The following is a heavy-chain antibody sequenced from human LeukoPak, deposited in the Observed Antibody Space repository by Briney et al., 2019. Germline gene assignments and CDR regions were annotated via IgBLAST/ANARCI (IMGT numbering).Heavy chain of an antibody. CDR2: INTDSSDI. CDR1: GFTFSRYA. D-gene: IGHD2-2*01. Sequence: GGSLRLSCAASGFTFSRYAINWVRQAPGKGLQWVSYINTDSSDIHYADSVKGRFTISRDNARNTLYLQLSSLRAEDSAVYYCARDTFQPGLIDSWGQGTLVTASS. CDR3: ARDTFQPGLIDS. V-gene: IGHV3-21*05. J-gene: IGHJ4*02.